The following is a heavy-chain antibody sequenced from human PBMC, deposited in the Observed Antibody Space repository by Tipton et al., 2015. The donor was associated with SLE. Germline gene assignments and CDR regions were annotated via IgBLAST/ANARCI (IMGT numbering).Heavy chain of an antibody. J-gene: IGHJ4*02. CDR1: GYTSTTYD. CDR2: ISAYNGNT. CDR3: ARKEGYYDSTGYWLFDY. Sequence: QLVQSGAEVKKPGASVKVSCKASGYTSTTYDISWVRQAPGQGLEWMGWISAYNGNTNYAQKLQGRVTMTTDTSTSTAYMELRSLKSDDTAVYYCARKEGYYDSTGYWLFDYWGQGTRVTVSS. V-gene: IGHV1-18*01. D-gene: IGHD3-22*01.